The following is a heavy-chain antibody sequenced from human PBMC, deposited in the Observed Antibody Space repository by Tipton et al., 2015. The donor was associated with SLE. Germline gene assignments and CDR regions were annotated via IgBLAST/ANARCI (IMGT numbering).Heavy chain of an antibody. CDR1: GYTFTGYY. J-gene: IGHJ4*02. CDR3: ARESHYGDYDGGDFDY. D-gene: IGHD4-17*01. V-gene: IGHV1-2*02. Sequence: QSGPEVKKPGASVKVSCKASGYTFTGYYMHWVRQAPGQGLEWMGWINPNSGGTNYAQKFQGRVTMTRDTSISTAYMELSRLRSDDTAVYYCARESHYGDYDGGDFDYWGQGTLVTVSS. CDR2: INPNSGGT.